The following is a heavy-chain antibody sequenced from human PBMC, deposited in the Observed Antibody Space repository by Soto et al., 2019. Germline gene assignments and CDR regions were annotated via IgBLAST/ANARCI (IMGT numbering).Heavy chain of an antibody. Sequence: QVRLQESGPRLVKPSQTLSLTCSVSGASIRDGDYYWSWLRQPPGKGPEWIGIIDYTGGTHYNPTLTCAVSMSVDTSANQFSLKVNFVTAADSAVYYCARVGYGDYGRGYYFDFWGPGILVTVSS. J-gene: IGHJ4*02. D-gene: IGHD4-17*01. CDR3: ARVGYGDYGRGYYFDF. V-gene: IGHV4-30-4*01. CDR2: IDYTGGT. CDR1: GASIRDGDYY.